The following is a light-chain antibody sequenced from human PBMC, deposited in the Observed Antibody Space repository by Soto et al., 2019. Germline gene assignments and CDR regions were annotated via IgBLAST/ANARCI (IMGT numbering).Light chain of an antibody. CDR1: QSVSNNW. J-gene: IGKJ2*01. V-gene: IGKV3-20*01. Sequence: EVVLTQSPGTLSLSPGERATLSCRASQSVSNNWLAWYQQKPGQAPRLLIYGASSRPGGIPDKFSGSGSGTEFTLTINRLEPEDFAVYYCQQYGRSPYTFGQGTKVEI. CDR2: GAS. CDR3: QQYGRSPYT.